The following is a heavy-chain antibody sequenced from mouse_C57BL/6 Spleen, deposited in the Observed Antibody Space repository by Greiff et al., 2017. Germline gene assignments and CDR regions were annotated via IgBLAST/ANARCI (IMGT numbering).Heavy chain of an antibody. CDR2: IRNKANGYTT. CDR1: GFTFTDYY. CDR3: ARYDDPFDY. J-gene: IGHJ2*01. Sequence: EVKLVESGGGLVQPGGSLSLSCAASGFTFTDYYMSWVRQPPGKALEWLGFIRNKANGYTTEYSASVKGRFTISRDNSQSILYRQMNALRAEDSATYYCARYDDPFDYWGQGTTRTVSS. V-gene: IGHV7-3*01.